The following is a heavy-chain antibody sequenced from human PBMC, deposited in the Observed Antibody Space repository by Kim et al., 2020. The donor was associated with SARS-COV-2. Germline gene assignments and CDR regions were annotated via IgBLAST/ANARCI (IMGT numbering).Heavy chain of an antibody. D-gene: IGHD2-2*02. CDR3: ARDANLYLSVDY. V-gene: IGHV3-7*01. J-gene: IGHJ4*02. Sequence: YYVDSVKGRFTISRDNAKNSLYLQMNSLRAEDTAVYYCARDANLYLSVDYWGQGTLVTVSS.